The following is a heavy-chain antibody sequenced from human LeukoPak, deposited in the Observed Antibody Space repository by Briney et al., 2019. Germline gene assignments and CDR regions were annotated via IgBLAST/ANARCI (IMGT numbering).Heavy chain of an antibody. CDR3: ARRDVVVTGRYFDY. J-gene: IGHJ4*02. CDR1: GFSFWSYG. V-gene: IGHV3-23*01. Sequence: PGGSLRLSCAASGFSFWSYGMSWVRQAPGKGLEWVSTTTDSGASTWYADSVKGRFTISRDNSKNTLQLQMNSLRAEDTAVYYCARRDVVVTGRYFDYWGQGILVTVSS. CDR2: TTDSGAST. D-gene: IGHD2-21*02.